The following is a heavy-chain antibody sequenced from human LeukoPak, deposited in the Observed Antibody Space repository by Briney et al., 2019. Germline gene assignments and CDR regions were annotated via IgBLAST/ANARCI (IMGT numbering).Heavy chain of an antibody. V-gene: IGHV4-59*01. CDR3: ARAPYTDYVLDY. Sequence: SETLSLTCIVSGSSISRYYWSWIRQPPGKGLEWIGYMYDSERTNYNPSLKSRVTMSMDTSKSQFSLNLTSVTAADTAVYYCARAPYTDYVLDYWGQGSLVTVSS. CDR2: MYDSERT. CDR1: GSSISRYY. D-gene: IGHD2/OR15-2a*01. J-gene: IGHJ4*02.